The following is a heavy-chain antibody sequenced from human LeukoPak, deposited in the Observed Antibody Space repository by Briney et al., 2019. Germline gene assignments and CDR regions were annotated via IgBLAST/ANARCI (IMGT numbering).Heavy chain of an antibody. D-gene: IGHD6-13*01. CDR3: ARPDVELPAAGHSPRY. CDR2: IYPYDSDT. Sequence: GESLKISCKGSGYSFTTYWIGWVRQMPGKGLEWMGIIYPYDSDTTYSPSFQGQVTISVDKSISTAYLQWSSLKASDTAMYYCARPDVELPAAGHSPRYWGQGTLVTVSS. V-gene: IGHV5-51*01. J-gene: IGHJ4*02. CDR1: GYSFTTYW.